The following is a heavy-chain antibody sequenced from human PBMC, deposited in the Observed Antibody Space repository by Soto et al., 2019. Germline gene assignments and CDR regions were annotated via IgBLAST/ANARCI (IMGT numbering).Heavy chain of an antibody. J-gene: IGHJ3*02. D-gene: IGHD1-26*01. CDR2: INPSGGST. CDR1: GYTFTSYY. V-gene: IGHV1-46*01. CDR3: ARDLHASGVARVGATSDAFDI. Sequence: ASVKVSCKASGYTFTSYYMHWVRQAPGQGLEWMGIINPSGGSTSYAQKFQGRVTMTRDTSTSTVYMELSSLRSEDTAVYYCARDLHASGVARVGATSDAFDIWGQGTMVTVSS.